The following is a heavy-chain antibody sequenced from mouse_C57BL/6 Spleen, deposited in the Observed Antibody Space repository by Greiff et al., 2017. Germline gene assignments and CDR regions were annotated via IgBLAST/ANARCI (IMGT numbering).Heavy chain of an antibody. CDR2: IYPGDGDT. Sequence: QVQLQQSGPELVKPGASVKISCKASGYAFSSSWMNWVKQRPGKGLEWIGRIYPGDGDTNYNGKFKGKATLTADKSSSTAYMQLSSLTSEDSAVYFCASQERVTLDYWGQGTTLTVSS. J-gene: IGHJ2*01. CDR3: ASQERVTLDY. V-gene: IGHV1-82*01. CDR1: GYAFSSSW. D-gene: IGHD2-2*01.